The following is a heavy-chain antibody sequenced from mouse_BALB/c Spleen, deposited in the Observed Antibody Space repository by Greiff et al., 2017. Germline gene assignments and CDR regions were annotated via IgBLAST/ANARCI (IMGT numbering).Heavy chain of an antibody. CDR1: GYTFTSYY. CDR3: AREYRYDKHYAMDY. J-gene: IGHJ4*01. D-gene: IGHD2-14*01. CDR2: IYPGNVNT. V-gene: IGHV1S56*01. Sequence: QVQLQQSGPELVKPGASVRISCKASGYTFTSYYIHWVKQRPGQGLEWIGWIYPGNVNTKYNEKFKGKATLTADKSSSTAYMQLSSLTSEDSAVYFCAREYRYDKHYAMDYWGQGTSVTVSS.